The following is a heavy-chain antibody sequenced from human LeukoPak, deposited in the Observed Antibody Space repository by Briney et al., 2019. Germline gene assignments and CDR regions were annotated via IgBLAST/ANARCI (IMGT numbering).Heavy chain of an antibody. V-gene: IGHV3-33*06. CDR2: IWYDGSNK. CDR1: GFTFSSYG. Sequence: PGGSLRLSCAASGFTFSSYGMHWVRQAPGKGLEWVAVIWYDGSNKYYADSVKGRFTISRDNSKNTLYLQMNSLRAEDTAVYYCAKDRPNYDFWSGYYTPFDYWGQGTLVTVSS. D-gene: IGHD3-3*01. J-gene: IGHJ4*02. CDR3: AKDRPNYDFWSGYYTPFDY.